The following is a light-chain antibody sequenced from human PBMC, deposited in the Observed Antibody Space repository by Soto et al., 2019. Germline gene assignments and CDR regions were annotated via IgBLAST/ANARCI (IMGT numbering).Light chain of an antibody. V-gene: IGKV3-20*01. Sequence: EIVLTQSPGILSLSPGERVTLSCRASQSVNSLFFGWHQQKPGQAPRLVIYGTTNRAAGIPDRFSGSGSETDFTLTINGLQSEDSGVYYCLQHYAWPWTFGQGTKVDIK. CDR3: LQHYAWPWT. J-gene: IGKJ1*01. CDR1: QSVNSLF. CDR2: GTT.